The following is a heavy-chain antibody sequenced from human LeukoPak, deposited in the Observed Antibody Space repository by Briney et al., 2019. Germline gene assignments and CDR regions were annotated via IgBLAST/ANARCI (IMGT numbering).Heavy chain of an antibody. CDR3: AREVAGYLGGYFDY. CDR2: IYTSGNT. D-gene: IGHD3-3*01. J-gene: IGHJ4*02. V-gene: IGHV4-4*07. CDR1: GGPISSYY. Sequence: SETLSLTCTVSGGPISSYYWSWIRQPAGKGLEWIGRIYTSGNTNYNPSLKSRVTMSVDTSKNQFSLQLSSVTAADTAVYYCAREVAGYLGGYFDYWGQGILVTVSS.